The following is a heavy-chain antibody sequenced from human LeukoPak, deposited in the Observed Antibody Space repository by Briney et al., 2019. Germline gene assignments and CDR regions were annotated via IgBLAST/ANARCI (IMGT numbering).Heavy chain of an antibody. D-gene: IGHD4-17*01. CDR1: GGSFSGYY. Sequence: SETLSLTCAVYGGSFSGYYWSWIRQPPGKGLEWIGEINHSGSTNYNPSLKSRVTISVDTSKNQFSLKLSSVTAADTAVYYCARGALYGDYDDYWGQGTLVTVSS. J-gene: IGHJ4*02. CDR3: ARGALYGDYDDY. V-gene: IGHV4-34*01. CDR2: INHSGST.